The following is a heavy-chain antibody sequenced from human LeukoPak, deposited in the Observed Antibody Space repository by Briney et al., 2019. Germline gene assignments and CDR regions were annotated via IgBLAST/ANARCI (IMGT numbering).Heavy chain of an antibody. CDR3: ARQARGYCSGGSCSHFDY. CDR1: GYMFSQYW. V-gene: IGHV5-51*01. CDR2: IYPGDSDT. D-gene: IGHD2-15*01. J-gene: IGHJ4*02. Sequence: GESLKISCMGSGYMFSQYWIDWVRQLPGRGLEWMGSIYPGDSDTRYSPSFQGQVTISADKSINTAYLQWSSLKASDTAMYYCARQARGYCSGGSCSHFDYWGQGTLVTVSS.